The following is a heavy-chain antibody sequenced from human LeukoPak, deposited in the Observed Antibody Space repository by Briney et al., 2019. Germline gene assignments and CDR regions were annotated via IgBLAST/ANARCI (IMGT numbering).Heavy chain of an antibody. V-gene: IGHV3-53*05. J-gene: IGHJ6*02. D-gene: IGHD6-13*01. CDR3: ARDQEGPSSSWASHRNYHYYGMDV. CDR1: GFTVSSNY. CDR2: IYSGGST. Sequence: GGSLRLSCAASGFTVSSNYMSWVRQAPGKGLEWVSVIYSGGSTYYADSVKGRFTISRDNSKNTLYLQMNSLRAEDTAVYYCARDQEGPSSSWASHRNYHYYGMDVWGQGTTVTVSS.